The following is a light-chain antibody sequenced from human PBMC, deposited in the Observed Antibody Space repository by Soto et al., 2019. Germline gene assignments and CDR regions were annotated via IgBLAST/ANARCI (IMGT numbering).Light chain of an antibody. CDR3: CSKTSSITYV. V-gene: IGLV2-14*03. CDR2: EVT. CDR1: SSDVGGYNF. J-gene: IGLJ1*01. Sequence: QSALTQTASVSGSPGQSITISCTGTSSDVGGYNFVSWYQQHPGKAPKLIIHEVTNRPSGVSTRFSGSKSGNTASLTISGLQAEDEADYYCCSKTSSITYVFGSGTKLTVL.